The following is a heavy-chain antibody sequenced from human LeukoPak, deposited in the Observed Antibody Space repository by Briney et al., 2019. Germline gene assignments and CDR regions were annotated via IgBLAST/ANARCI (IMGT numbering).Heavy chain of an antibody. V-gene: IGHV1-8*02. CDR3: ARESMVIDY. Sequence: ASVKVSCKASGYTFTGYYMHWVRQATGQGLEWMGWMNPNSGNTGYAQKFQGRVTMTRNTSISTAYMELSSLRSEDTAVYYCARESMVIDYWGQGTLVTVSS. CDR2: MNPNSGNT. J-gene: IGHJ4*02. CDR1: GYTFTGYY. D-gene: IGHD5-18*01.